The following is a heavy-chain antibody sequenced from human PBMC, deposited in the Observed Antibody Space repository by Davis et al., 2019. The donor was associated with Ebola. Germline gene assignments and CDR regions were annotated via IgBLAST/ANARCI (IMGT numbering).Heavy chain of an antibody. V-gene: IGHV1-2*06. D-gene: IGHD5-12*01. CDR2: VILKSGAT. J-gene: IGHJ4*02. CDR3: ARGHNFGHDY. Sequence: ASVKVSCKASPSSFPPYILHWVRQVPGQGLEWLGRVILKSGATNYAQKFQGRVTMTRDTSISTAYMELSSLTSDDTAVYFCARGHNFGHDYWGQGTLVTVSS. CDR1: PSSFPPYI.